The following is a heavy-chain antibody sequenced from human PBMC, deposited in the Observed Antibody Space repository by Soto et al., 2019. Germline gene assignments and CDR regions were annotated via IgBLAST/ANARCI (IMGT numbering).Heavy chain of an antibody. CDR2: FKSKTDGGTT. J-gene: IGHJ6*02. V-gene: IGHV3-15*01. CDR1: GFTFSDVW. CDR3: AREIRRDYYYYYPLDV. Sequence: GGSLRLSCAASGFTFSDVWMSWVRQAPGKGLEWVGRFKSKTDGGTTDYAAPVKGRFTISRDDSKNTLYLQMNSLKTEDTAVYYCAREIRRDYYYYYPLDVWGQGTTVTVSS.